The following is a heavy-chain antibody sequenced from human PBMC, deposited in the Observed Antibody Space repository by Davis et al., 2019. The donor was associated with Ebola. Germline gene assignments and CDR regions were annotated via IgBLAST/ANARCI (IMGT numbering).Heavy chain of an antibody. CDR1: GFTFTYAW. Sequence: GESLKISCAASGFTFTYAWMNWVRQAPGKGLEWVGRIKSETDGGTADYAAPVKGRFTVSRDDSRNTLYLQMNSLKTEDTAVYYCTTDRGDGDYALAYWGQGTTVTVSS. V-gene: IGHV3-15*07. J-gene: IGHJ6*02. CDR2: IKSETDGGTA. D-gene: IGHD4-17*01. CDR3: TTDRGDGDYALAY.